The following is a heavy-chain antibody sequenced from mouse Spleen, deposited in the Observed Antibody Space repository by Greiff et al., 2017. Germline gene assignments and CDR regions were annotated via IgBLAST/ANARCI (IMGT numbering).Heavy chain of an antibody. V-gene: IGHV1-81*01. Sequence: QVQLKESGAELARPGASVKLSCKASGYTFTSYGISWVKQRTGQGLEWIGEIYPRSGNTYYNQKFKGKATLTVDKSSSTAYMQLSSLTSEDSAVYYCARVIYYGNYWGFDYWGQGTTLTVSS. CDR3: ARVIYYGNYWGFDY. D-gene: IGHD2-1*01. CDR1: GYTFTSYG. CDR2: IYPRSGNT. J-gene: IGHJ2*01.